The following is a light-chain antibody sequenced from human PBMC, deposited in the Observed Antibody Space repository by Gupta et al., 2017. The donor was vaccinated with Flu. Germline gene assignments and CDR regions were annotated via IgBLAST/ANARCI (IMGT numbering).Light chain of an antibody. CDR1: QNIRTY. J-gene: IGKJ2*01. CDR2: DAS. CDR3: QQSYRTPQYN. V-gene: IGKV1-39*01. Sequence: DIQMTQFPSSLSASIGDRVTITCRTSQNIRTYLNWYQHRPGEAPNLLIYDASSLQPGVPSRFSSSGSGTDFTLTISDLQPEDIATYYCQQSYRTPQYNFGQGTKVEIK.